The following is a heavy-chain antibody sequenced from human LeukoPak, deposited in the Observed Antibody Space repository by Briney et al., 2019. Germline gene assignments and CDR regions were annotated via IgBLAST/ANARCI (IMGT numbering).Heavy chain of an antibody. CDR2: IRYDGSNK. V-gene: IGHV3-30*02. J-gene: IGHJ3*02. D-gene: IGHD6-13*01. Sequence: PGGSLRLSCAASGFTFSSYAMSWVRQAPGKGLEWVAFIRYDGSNKYYADSVKGRFTISRDNSKNTLYLQMNSLRAEDTAVYYCAREMPAAYSSSWYDALDMWGQGTMVTVSP. CDR1: GFTFSSYA. CDR3: AREMPAAYSSSWYDALDM.